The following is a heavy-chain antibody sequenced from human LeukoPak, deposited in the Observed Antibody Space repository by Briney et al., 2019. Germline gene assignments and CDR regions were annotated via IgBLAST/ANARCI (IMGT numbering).Heavy chain of an antibody. J-gene: IGHJ4*02. CDR2: IWYDGSNK. CDR3: ARGIQLWPTPFDY. CDR1: GFTFSSYG. D-gene: IGHD5-18*01. Sequence: GGSLRLSCAASGFTFSSYGMHWVRQAPGKGLEWVAVIWYDGSNKYYADSVKGRFTISRDNSKNTLYLQMNSLRAEDTAVYYCARGIQLWPTPFDYWGQGTLVTVSS. V-gene: IGHV3-33*08.